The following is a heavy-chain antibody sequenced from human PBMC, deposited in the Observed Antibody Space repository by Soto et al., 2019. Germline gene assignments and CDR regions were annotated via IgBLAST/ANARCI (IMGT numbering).Heavy chain of an antibody. Sequence: QVQLVESGGGEVQPGRSLTISCTASGFTFSTYGMHWVRQTPGKGLEWVAVISYDGTNKFYSDSVKGRFTISRDNFKNTLTLLMNSLRAVYTAVYSCAKDLQSYGDYDYYSYGMDVWGLGTRVTVSS. V-gene: IGHV3-30*18. J-gene: IGHJ6*02. CDR2: ISYDGTNK. D-gene: IGHD4-17*01. CDR3: AKDLQSYGDYDYYSYGMDV. CDR1: GFTFSTYG.